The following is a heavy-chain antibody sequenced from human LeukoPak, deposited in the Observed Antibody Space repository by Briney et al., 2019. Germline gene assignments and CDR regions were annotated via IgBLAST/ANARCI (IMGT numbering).Heavy chain of an antibody. CDR1: GDSISNNNCY. CDR3: ARDTSAAAGIDY. J-gene: IGHJ4*02. V-gene: IGHV4-30-2*01. CDR2: IFHSGST. D-gene: IGHD6-13*01. Sequence: PSETLSLTCTVSGDSISNNNCYWSWIRQPPGKGLEWIGYIFHSGSTYYNPSLRSRVTISVDTSKNQFSLKLSSVTAADTAVYYCARDTSAAAGIDYWGQGTLVTVSS.